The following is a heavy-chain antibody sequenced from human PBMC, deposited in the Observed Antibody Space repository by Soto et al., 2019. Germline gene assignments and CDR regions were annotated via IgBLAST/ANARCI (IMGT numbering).Heavy chain of an antibody. D-gene: IGHD2-15*01. CDR3: ARALFDGHYIVRYMDV. V-gene: IGHV4-59*01. CDR2: IYYSGST. J-gene: IGHJ6*03. CDR1: GGSISSYY. Sequence: SETLSLTCTVSGGSISSYYWSWIRQPPGKGLEWIGYIYYSGSTNYNPSLKSRVTISVDTSKNQFSLKLSSVTAADTAVYYCARALFDGHYIVRYMDVWGKGTTVTFSS.